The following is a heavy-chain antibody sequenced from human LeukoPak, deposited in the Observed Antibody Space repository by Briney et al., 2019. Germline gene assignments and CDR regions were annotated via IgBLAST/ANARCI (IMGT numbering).Heavy chain of an antibody. CDR1: GGSISSGGYY. V-gene: IGHV4-31*03. J-gene: IGHJ4*02. CDR3: ARLVGYYFDC. CDR2: IYYSGST. D-gene: IGHD1-26*01. Sequence: SETLSLTCTVSGGSISSGGYYWSWIRQHPGKGLEWIGYIYYSGSTYYNPSLKSRVTISVDTSKNQFSLKLSAVTAADTALYYCARLVGYYFDCWGQGTLVTVSS.